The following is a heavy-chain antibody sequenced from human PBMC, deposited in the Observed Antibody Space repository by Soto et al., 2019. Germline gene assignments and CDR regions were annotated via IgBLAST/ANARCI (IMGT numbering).Heavy chain of an antibody. CDR3: AKGRWELLGLDY. CDR1: GFTFSSYG. CDR2: ISYDGNNK. Sequence: QVQLVESGGGVVQPGRSLRLSCAASGFTFSSYGMHWVRQAPGKGLEWVAVISYDGNNKYYADSVKGRFTISRDNSKNTLYLQMNSLRAEDTAVYYCAKGRWELLGLDYWGQGTLVTVSS. V-gene: IGHV3-30*18. J-gene: IGHJ4*02. D-gene: IGHD1-26*01.